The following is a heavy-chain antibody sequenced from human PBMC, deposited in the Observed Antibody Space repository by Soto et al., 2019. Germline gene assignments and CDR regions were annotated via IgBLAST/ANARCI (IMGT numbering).Heavy chain of an antibody. V-gene: IGHV3-72*01. J-gene: IGHJ5*02. CDR3: ARSRCSGGGCYPRDNCYDP. CDR1: GFTFSDHF. D-gene: IGHD2-15*01. Sequence: EVQLVESGGGLVQPGGSLRLSCVGSGFTFSDHFMDWVRQAPGKGLEWVGRTRNKRSSYITQYAASVKGRFTISRDDSKNSLYLQMNSLKTEDTAIYFCARSRCSGGGCYPRDNCYDPLGQGTLVTFAS. CDR2: TRNKRSSYIT.